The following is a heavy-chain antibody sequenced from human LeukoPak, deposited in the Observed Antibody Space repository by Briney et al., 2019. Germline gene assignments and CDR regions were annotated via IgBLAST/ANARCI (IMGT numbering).Heavy chain of an antibody. CDR3: TRHEPYGGKPRGFDY. V-gene: IGHV3-73*01. CDR2: IRSKANSYAT. Sequence: GGSLRLSCAASGFTFSGSAMHWVRQASGKGLEWVGRIRSKANSYATAYAASVKGRFAISRDDSKNTAYLQMNSLKTEDTAVYYCTRHEPYGGKPRGFDYWGQGTLVTVSS. CDR1: GFTFSGSA. J-gene: IGHJ4*02. D-gene: IGHD4-23*01.